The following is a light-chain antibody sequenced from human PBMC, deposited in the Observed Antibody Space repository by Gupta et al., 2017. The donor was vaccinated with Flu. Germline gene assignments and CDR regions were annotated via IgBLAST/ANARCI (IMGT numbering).Light chain of an antibody. CDR1: QSISSW. CDR2: KAS. Sequence: DIQMTQSPSTLSASVGDRVTITCRASQSISSWLAWYQQKSGKAPKLLIYKASTLESGVPSRFSGSGSGTEFTLTISSLQPDDFATYYCQQESNFFFTFGHGTKVDIK. CDR3: QQESNFFFT. V-gene: IGKV1-5*03. J-gene: IGKJ3*01.